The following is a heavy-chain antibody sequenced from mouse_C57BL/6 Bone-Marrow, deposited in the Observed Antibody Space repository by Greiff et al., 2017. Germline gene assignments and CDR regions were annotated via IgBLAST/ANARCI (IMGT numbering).Heavy chain of an antibody. D-gene: IGHD2-4*01. CDR3: AREFYYDYDRGDYYAMDY. CDR2: ISDGGSYT. CDR1: GFTFSSYA. V-gene: IGHV5-4*01. Sequence: EVKLMESGGGLVKPGGSLKLSCAASGFTFSSYAMSWVRQTPEKRLEWVATISDGGSYTYYPDNVKGRFTISRDNAKNNLYLQMSHLKSEDTAMYYCAREFYYDYDRGDYYAMDYWGQGTSVTVSS. J-gene: IGHJ4*01.